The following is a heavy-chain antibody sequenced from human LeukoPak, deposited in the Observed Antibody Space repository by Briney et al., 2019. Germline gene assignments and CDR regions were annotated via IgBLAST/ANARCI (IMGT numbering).Heavy chain of an antibody. Sequence: GRSLRLSCTTSGFSFADEALSWFRQAPGKGLEWVGFIRRKASGGAIEYAASVKGRFTISRDDFNGIAYLQMNSLRAEDTAVYYCSRAQSGSGLGYWGQGTLVTVSS. J-gene: IGHJ4*02. V-gene: IGHV3-49*03. D-gene: IGHD6-25*01. CDR2: IRRKASGGAI. CDR3: SRAQSGSGLGY. CDR1: GFSFADEA.